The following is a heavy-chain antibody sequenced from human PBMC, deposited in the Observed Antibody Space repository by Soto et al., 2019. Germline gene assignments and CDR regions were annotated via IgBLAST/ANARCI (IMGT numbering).Heavy chain of an antibody. CDR3: ARGEEDYFDY. CDR1: GFTFSSYA. V-gene: IGHV3-30-3*01. J-gene: IGHJ4*02. Sequence: QGQLVESGGGVVQPGRSLRLCCAASGFTFSSYAMHWVRQAPGKGLEWVAVISYDGSNKYYADSVKGRFTISRDNSKNTLYLQMNSLRAEDTAVYYCARGEEDYFDYWGQGTLVTVSS. CDR2: ISYDGSNK.